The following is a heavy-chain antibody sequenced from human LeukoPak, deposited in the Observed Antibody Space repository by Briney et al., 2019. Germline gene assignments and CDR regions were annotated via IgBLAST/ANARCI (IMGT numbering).Heavy chain of an antibody. J-gene: IGHJ4*02. CDR2: IIPIFGTA. D-gene: IGHD3-10*01. CDR1: GGTFSSYA. Sequence: SVKVSRKASGGTFSSYAISWVRQAPGQGLEWMGGIIPIFGTANYAQKFQGRVTITADESTSTAYMELSSLRSEDTAVYYCAREKYYYYGSGSFSYFDYWGQGTLVTVSS. CDR3: AREKYYYYGSGSFSYFDY. V-gene: IGHV1-69*13.